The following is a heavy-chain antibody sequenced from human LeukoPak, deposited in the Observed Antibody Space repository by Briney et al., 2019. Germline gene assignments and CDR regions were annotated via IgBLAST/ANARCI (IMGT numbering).Heavy chain of an antibody. CDR1: GYTFTSYD. CDR2: MNPNSGNT. D-gene: IGHD6-13*01. CDR3: VRRSSSWYAFDYFDY. V-gene: IGHV1-8*01. J-gene: IGHJ4*02. Sequence: GAPVKVSCKASGYTFTSYDINWVRQATGQGLEWMGWMNPNSGNTGYAQKFQGRVTMTRNTSISTAYMELSSLRSEDTAVYYCVRRSSSWYAFDYFDYWGQGTLVTVSS.